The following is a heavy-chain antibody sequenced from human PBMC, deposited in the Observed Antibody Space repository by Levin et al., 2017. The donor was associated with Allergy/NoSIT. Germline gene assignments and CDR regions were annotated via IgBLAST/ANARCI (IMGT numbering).Heavy chain of an antibody. CDR2: ISSSGNNT. J-gene: IGHJ6*02. CDR1: GFTFSDYY. D-gene: IGHD3-10*01. V-gene: IGHV3-11*01. Sequence: GGSLRLSCAASGFTFSDYYMSWIRQAPGKGLEWVSYISSSGNNTYYADSVKGRFTVSRDNAENSLFLHMSSLRAEDTAVYYCAREASPTQDLGMVGGYYGMDVWGQGTTVTVSS. CDR3: AREASPTQDLGMVGGYYGMDV.